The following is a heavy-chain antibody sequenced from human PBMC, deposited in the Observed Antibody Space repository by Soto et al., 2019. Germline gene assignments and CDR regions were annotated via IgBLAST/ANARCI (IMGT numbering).Heavy chain of an antibody. CDR1: GYIFTNYW. J-gene: IGHJ4*02. CDR3: ASLSRLEPRSAFDY. D-gene: IGHD1-1*01. Sequence: GESLKISCKGSGYIFTNYWIGWVRQMPGKGLEWMGIIYPGDSDTKYSPSFQGQVTISADKSINTAYLQWSSLKASDTAMYYCASLSRLEPRSAFDYWGQGTLVTVSS. V-gene: IGHV5-51*01. CDR2: IYPGDSDT.